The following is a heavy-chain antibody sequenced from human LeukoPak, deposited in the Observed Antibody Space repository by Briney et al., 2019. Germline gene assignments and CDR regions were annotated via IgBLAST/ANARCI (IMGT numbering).Heavy chain of an antibody. V-gene: IGHV3-11*06. CDR3: ARGGSTTIFGVAP. CDR2: ISSSSSYI. J-gene: IGHJ5*02. D-gene: IGHD3-3*01. CDR1: GFTFSDYY. Sequence: GGSLRLSCAASGFTFSDYYMSWIRQAPGKGLEWVSSISSSSSYIYYADSVKGRFTISRDNAKNSLYLQMNSLRAEDTAVYYCARGGSTTIFGVAPGGQGTLVTVSS.